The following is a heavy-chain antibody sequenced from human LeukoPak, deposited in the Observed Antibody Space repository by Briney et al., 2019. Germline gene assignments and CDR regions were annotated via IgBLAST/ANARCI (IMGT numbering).Heavy chain of an antibody. J-gene: IGHJ6*02. D-gene: IGHD3-3*01. Sequence: GGSLRLSCAASGFTLSNAWMSWVRQAPGKGLEWVGRIRSKADGGTIDYAAPVEGRFTISRDDSKNMLFLQMNSLKTEDTAVYYCTTVLRFLPNVWGQGTTVTVSS. CDR1: GFTLSNAW. CDR2: IRSKADGGTI. CDR3: TTVLRFLPNV. V-gene: IGHV3-15*01.